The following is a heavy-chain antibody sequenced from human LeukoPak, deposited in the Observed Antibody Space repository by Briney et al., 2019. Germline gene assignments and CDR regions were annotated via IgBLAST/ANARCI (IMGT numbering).Heavy chain of an antibody. V-gene: IGHV5-51*01. CDR2: IYPGDSET. D-gene: IGHD3-10*01. CDR3: ARRSTVIRGVLEEAFDY. CDR1: GNSFNNHF. J-gene: IGHJ4*02. Sequence: GESLKISCKGSGNSFNNHFIGWVRQMPGKGLEWMGIIYPGDSETRYSPSFEGLVTISADKSISTVYLQWSSLEASDTAMYYCARRSTVIRGVLEEAFDYWGQGTLATVSS.